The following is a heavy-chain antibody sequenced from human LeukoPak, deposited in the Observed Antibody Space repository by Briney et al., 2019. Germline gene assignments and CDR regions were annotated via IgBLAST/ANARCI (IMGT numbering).Heavy chain of an antibody. V-gene: IGHV4-34*01. J-gene: IGHJ4*02. D-gene: IGHD3-3*01. Sequence: PSETLSLTCAVYGGPFSGYYWSWIRQPPGKGLEWIGEINHSGTTNYNPSLKSRVTISVDTSKNQFSLNLSSVTAADTAVYYCARGPTTYYNFWSGPVFDYWGQGTLVPVSS. CDR1: GGPFSGYY. CDR3: ARGPTTYYNFWSGPVFDY. CDR2: INHSGTT.